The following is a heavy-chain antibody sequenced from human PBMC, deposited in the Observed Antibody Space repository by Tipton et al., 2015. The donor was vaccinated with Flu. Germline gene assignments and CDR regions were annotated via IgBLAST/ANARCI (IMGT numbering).Heavy chain of an antibody. CDR2: IYSGGST. CDR3: ARMAAAGTRSGAFDI. J-gene: IGHJ3*02. Sequence: SLRLSCAASGFTVSSNYMRRVCQDPGKGLEWVSVIYSGGSTYYADSVKGRFTISRDNSKNTLYLQINSLRAEDTAVYYCARMAAAGTRSGAFDIWGQGTMVTVSS. CDR1: GFTVSSNY. V-gene: IGHV3-53*01. D-gene: IGHD6-13*01.